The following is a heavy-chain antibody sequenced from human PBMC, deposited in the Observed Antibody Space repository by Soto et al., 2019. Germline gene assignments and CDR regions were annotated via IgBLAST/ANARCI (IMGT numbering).Heavy chain of an antibody. Sequence: EVQLVESGGGLVQPGGSLRLSCAASGFTFSRFWMHWVRQAPGKGLLWVSRIDSDGSSTNYADSVKGRFTVSRDNAKNTLYLQMNSLRAEDTAVYYCARVGGYNWCDTRGQGTQVTVSS. CDR3: ARVGGYNWCDT. CDR1: GFTFSRFW. CDR2: IDSDGSST. J-gene: IGHJ5*02. V-gene: IGHV3-74*01.